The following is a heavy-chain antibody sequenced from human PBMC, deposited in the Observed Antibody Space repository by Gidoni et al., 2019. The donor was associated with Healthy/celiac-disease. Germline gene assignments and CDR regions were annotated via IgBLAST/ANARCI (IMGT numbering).Heavy chain of an antibody. CDR1: GFTFSSYW. CDR3: ARDFAWNWGYFDY. CDR2: IKQDGSVK. V-gene: IGHV3-7*03. D-gene: IGHD1-7*01. Sequence: EVQLVASGGGLVQPGGSLRLSCAASGFTFSSYWMSWVRQAPGKGLEWVANIKQDGSVKYYVDSVKGRFTISRDNAKNSLYLQMNSLRAEDTAVYYCARDFAWNWGYFDYWGQGTLVTVSS. J-gene: IGHJ4*02.